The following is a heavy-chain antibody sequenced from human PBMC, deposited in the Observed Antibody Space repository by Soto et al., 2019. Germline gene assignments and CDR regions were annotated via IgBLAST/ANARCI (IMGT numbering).Heavy chain of an antibody. V-gene: IGHV6-1*01. Sequence: SQTLSLTCAISGDSVSSNSAAWNWIRQSPSRGLEWLGRTYYRSKWYNDYAVSVKSRITINPDTSKNQFSLQLNSVTPEDTAVYYCAREHFGYFSSTSCYVYDYYGMDVWGQWTTVTVSS. CDR2: TYYRSKWYN. CDR1: GDSVSSNSAA. J-gene: IGHJ6*02. CDR3: AREHFGYFSSTSCYVYDYYGMDV. D-gene: IGHD2-2*03.